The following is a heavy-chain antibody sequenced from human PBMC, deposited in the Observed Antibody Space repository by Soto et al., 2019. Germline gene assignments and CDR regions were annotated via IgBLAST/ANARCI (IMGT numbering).Heavy chain of an antibody. Sequence: GASVKVSCKASRFTFXSSAVQWVRQARGQRLEWIGWISAYSGNTSYAQKLQDRVTMTTDTSTSTAYMELRSLRSDDTAVYYCARATHNDFWSGYYYFDYWGQGTLVTVS. D-gene: IGHD3-3*01. J-gene: IGHJ4*02. CDR2: ISAYSGNT. V-gene: IGHV1-58*01. CDR3: ARATHNDFWSGYYYFDY. CDR1: RFTFXSSA.